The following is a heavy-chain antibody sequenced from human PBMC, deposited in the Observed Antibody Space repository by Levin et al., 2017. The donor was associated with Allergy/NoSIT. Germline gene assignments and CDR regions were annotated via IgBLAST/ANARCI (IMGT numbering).Heavy chain of an antibody. CDR3: ARRSSFRLRYGFDI. J-gene: IGHJ3*02. CDR2: IYYSGST. V-gene: IGHV4-30-4*01. D-gene: IGHD4-17*01. Sequence: PSETLSLTCTVSGGSISSGDYYWSWIRQPPGKGLEWIGYIYYSGSTYYNPSLKSRVTISVDTSKNQFSLKLSSVTAADTAVYYCARRSSFRLRYGFDIWGQGTMVTVSS. CDR1: GGSISSGDYY.